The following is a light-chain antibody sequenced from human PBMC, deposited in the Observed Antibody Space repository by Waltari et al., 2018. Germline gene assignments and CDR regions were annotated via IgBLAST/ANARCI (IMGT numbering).Light chain of an antibody. Sequence: DIQMTQSPSSLPASVGDRVPITCRASQGISNSLAWYQQRPGEAPRFLVYAASRLQNGVPSRFSGSGSGTDYTLTISSLQPQDFATYYCQQYYRRPYTFGQGTKLEIK. CDR1: QGISNS. CDR2: AAS. CDR3: QQYYRRPYT. J-gene: IGKJ2*01. V-gene: IGKV1-NL1*01.